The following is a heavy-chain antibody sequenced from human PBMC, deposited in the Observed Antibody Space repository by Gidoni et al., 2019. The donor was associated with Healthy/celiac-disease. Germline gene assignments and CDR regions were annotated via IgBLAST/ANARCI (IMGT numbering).Heavy chain of an antibody. J-gene: IGHJ4*02. V-gene: IGHV1-2*02. Sequence: QVQLLQSGAAVKKPGASVTVSCKASGYTFTGYYMHWVRQAPGQGLEWMGWINPNSGGTNYAQKFQGRVTMTRDTSSSTAYMERSRLRSDDTAVYYCAREDHELRGDYWGQGTLVTVSS. CDR1: GYTFTGYY. CDR2: INPNSGGT. CDR3: AREDHELRGDY. D-gene: IGHD1-26*01.